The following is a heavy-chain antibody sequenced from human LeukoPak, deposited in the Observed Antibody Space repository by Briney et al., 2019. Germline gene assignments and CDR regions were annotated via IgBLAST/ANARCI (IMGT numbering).Heavy chain of an antibody. Sequence: SETLSLTCTDSGGSISSYYWSWIRQPPGKGLEWIGYIYYSGSTNYNPSLKSRVTISVGTSKNQFSLKLSSVTAADTAVYYCAREQDSSGYYLDYWGQGTLVTVSS. V-gene: IGHV4-59*01. CDR1: GGSISSYY. CDR2: IYYSGST. CDR3: AREQDSSGYYLDY. J-gene: IGHJ4*02. D-gene: IGHD3-22*01.